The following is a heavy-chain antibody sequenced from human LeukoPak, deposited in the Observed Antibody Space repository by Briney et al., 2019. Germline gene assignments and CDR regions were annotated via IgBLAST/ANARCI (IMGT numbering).Heavy chain of an antibody. D-gene: IGHD1-26*01. CDR2: IQPGDSDT. V-gene: IGHV5-51*01. CDR1: GYNFANYL. J-gene: IGHJ4*02. CDR3: ARLSIVGATPNYFDY. Sequence: GESLRISCKGSGYNFANYLIVWVRQMPGKGLEWMGSIQPGDSDTRYSPPFQGQVTISADKSISTAYLQWSSLKASDTAMYYCARLSIVGATPNYFDYWGQGTLVTVSS.